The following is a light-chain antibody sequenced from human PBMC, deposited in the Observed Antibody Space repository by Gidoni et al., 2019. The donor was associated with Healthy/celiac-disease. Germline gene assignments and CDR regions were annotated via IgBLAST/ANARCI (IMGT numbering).Light chain of an antibody. J-gene: IGKJ1*01. CDR1: QRVSSSY. V-gene: IGKV3-20*01. CDR3: QQYGSSPRT. Sequence: EIVLTQSPGTLSLSPGERATLSCRANQRVSSSYLAWYQQKPGQAPRLLIYGASSRATGIPDRFSGSGSGTDFTLTISRLEPEDFAVYYCQQYGSSPRTFGQGTKVEIK. CDR2: GAS.